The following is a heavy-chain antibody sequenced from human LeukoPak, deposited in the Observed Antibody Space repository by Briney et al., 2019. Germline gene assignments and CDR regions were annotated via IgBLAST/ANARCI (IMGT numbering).Heavy chain of an antibody. CDR1: GFTFSSYA. V-gene: IGHV3-23*01. J-gene: IGHJ6*03. CDR3: VAAGNYYYYMDV. Sequence: GGTLRLSCAASGFTFSSYAMSWVRQAPGKGLEWVSAISGSGGSTYYADSVKGRFTISRDNSKNTLYLQMNSLRAEDTAVYYCVAAGNYYYYMDVWGKGTTVTVSS. CDR2: ISGSGGST. D-gene: IGHD6-25*01.